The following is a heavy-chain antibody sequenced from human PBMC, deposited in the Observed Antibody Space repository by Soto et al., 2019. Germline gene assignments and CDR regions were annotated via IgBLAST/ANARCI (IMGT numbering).Heavy chain of an antibody. CDR2: ISRSGNST. J-gene: IGHJ4*02. CDR3: AKDAKILDWLPTSYYFDF. Sequence: EVQVLESGGGLAQPGRSLRLSCAVSGLSFSSYAMTWVRQSPGKGLEWVSSISRSGNSTHSADSVRGRFTISRDNSKNTLYLQMNSLRAEDTAVYYCAKDAKILDWLPTSYYFDFWGQGTLVTVSS. CDR1: GLSFSSYA. V-gene: IGHV3-23*01. D-gene: IGHD3-9*01.